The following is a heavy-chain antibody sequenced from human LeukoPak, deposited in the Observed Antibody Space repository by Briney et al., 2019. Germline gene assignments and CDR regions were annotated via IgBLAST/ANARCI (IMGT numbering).Heavy chain of an antibody. CDR2: ISYSGDT. CDR1: GGSVSSGSYY. V-gene: IGHV4-61*01. Sequence: SETLSLTCTVSGGSVSSGSYYWSWIRQPPGKGLEWIGYISYSGDTKYNPSLKSRLSMSVDTSKNQCSPMLTSVTAADTAVYYGARGSGWYPHWGQGTLVTVSS. D-gene: IGHD6-19*01. CDR3: ARGSGWYPH. J-gene: IGHJ1*01.